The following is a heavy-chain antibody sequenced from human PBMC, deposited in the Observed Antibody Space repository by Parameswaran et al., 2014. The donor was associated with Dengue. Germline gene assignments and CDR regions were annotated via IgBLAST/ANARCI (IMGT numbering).Heavy chain of an antibody. Sequence: WVRQAPGQGLEWMGWTSAYNGNTDYAPKVQGRVTMTTDPSTSTAYMELRSLRSDDTAVYYCARGLKSITILEWLLLRLDVWARDHGHRLL. CDR3: ARGLKSITILEWLLLRLDV. CDR2: TSAYNGNT. D-gene: IGHD3-3*01. J-gene: IGHJ6*04. V-gene: IGHV1-18*01.